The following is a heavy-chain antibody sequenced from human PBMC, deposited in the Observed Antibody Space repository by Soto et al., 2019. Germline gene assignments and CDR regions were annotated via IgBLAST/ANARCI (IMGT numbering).Heavy chain of an antibody. J-gene: IGHJ4*02. CDR3: TRGSMIVGTRCLDD. V-gene: IGHV3-30*03. Sequence: GGSLSLACGASGFTLRSHCMQWVRPAQGTGMAWVAVISYDGSNKYYADSVKGRFTISRDNSKNTLYRQMNSLKAEDTAGEDWTRGSMIVGTRCLDDWGQGTLVTVSS. D-gene: IGHD3-22*01. CDR1: GFTLRSHC. CDR2: ISYDGSNK.